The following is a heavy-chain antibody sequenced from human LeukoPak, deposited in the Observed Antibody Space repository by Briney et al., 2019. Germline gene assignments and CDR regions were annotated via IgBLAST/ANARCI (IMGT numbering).Heavy chain of an antibody. CDR1: GYSFTSYW. J-gene: IGHJ4*02. CDR2: IYSGGST. CDR3: VRGDYGDYTLFDY. V-gene: IGHV3-53*01. D-gene: IGHD4-17*01. Sequence: GESLKISCKSSGYSFTSYWIGWVRQMPGKGLEWVSVIYSGGSTYYADSVKGRFTISRDNSKNTLYLQMNSLRAEDTAVYYCVRGDYGDYTLFDYWGQGTLVTVSS.